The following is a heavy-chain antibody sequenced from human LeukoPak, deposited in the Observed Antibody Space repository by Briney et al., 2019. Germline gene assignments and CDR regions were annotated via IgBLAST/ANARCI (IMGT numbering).Heavy chain of an antibody. CDR2: IQSDGSYK. J-gene: IGHJ4*02. CDR3: AKDFYQFVRGIDY. V-gene: IGHV3-30*02. Sequence: GGSLRLSCAASGFTFSSSAMHWVRQAPGKGLECVAFIQSDGSYKHYSDSVKGRFTISRDNSKSTLYLQMNSLRVEDTAVYYCAKDFYQFVRGIDYWGQGTLVTVSS. D-gene: IGHD6-6*01. CDR1: GFTFSSSA.